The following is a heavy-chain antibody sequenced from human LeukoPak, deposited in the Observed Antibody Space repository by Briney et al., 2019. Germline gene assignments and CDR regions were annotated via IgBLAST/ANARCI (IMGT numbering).Heavy chain of an antibody. CDR1: GYSFRNYG. J-gene: IGHJ4*02. V-gene: IGHV1-3*01. CDR3: ARLYYDILTGYYHYFDY. CDR2: INPTNEKT. Sequence: ASVKVSCKASGYSFRNYGMHWVRQAPGQRLEWMGWINPTNEKTKYSEKFQGRVTISRDTGASTVYMELSSLRSEDTAVYYCARLYYDILTGYYHYFDYWGQGTLVTVSS. D-gene: IGHD3-9*01.